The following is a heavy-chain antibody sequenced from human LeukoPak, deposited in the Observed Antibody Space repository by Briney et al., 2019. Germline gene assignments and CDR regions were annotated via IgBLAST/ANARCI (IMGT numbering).Heavy chain of an antibody. V-gene: IGHV4-59*13. CDR3: AAALGRYGDYSRGYYFDY. J-gene: IGHJ4*02. CDR2: VFDSGGA. Sequence: SETLSLTCTVSGASISDYYWSWIRQPPGQGLEWIGYVFDSGGANYNPSLKRRVTISVDTSKNQFSVKLGSVTAADTAVYYCAAALGRYGDYSRGYYFDYWGQGTLVTVSS. CDR1: GASISDYY. D-gene: IGHD4-17*01.